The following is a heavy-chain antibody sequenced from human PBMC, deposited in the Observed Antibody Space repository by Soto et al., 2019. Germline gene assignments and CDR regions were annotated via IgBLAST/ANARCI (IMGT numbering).Heavy chain of an antibody. V-gene: IGHV1-58*02. J-gene: IGHJ5*02. CDR1: GFTFGTSA. D-gene: IGHD2-2*01. CDR2: IVVGTGNT. CDR3: AADRVPPASYHGVDP. Sequence: QNQLVQSGPEVKKPGTSVKVSCKASGFTFGTSAIHWVRQARGHRLEWIGWIVVGTGNTKYAQTFQERVTIISERSTSTAYMELSSLTSEDTAIYYCAADRVPPASYHGVDPGGQGTLVTVSS.